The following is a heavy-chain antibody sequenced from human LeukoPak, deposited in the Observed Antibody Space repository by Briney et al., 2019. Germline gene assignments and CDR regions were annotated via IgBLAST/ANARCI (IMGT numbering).Heavy chain of an antibody. CDR2: IYSDNT. V-gene: IGHV3-53*01. Sequence: PGGSLRLSCTVSGFTVSSNSMSWVRQAPGKGLEWVSFIYSDNTHYSDSVKGRFTISRDNAKNSLYLQMNSLRAEDTAVYYCARGRDPYGDYRCGYVDYWGQGTLVTVSS. J-gene: IGHJ4*02. CDR1: GFTVSSNS. CDR3: ARGRDPYGDYRCGYVDY. D-gene: IGHD4-17*01.